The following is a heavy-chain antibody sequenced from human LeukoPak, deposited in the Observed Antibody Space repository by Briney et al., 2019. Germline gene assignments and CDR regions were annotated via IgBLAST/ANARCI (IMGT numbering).Heavy chain of an antibody. J-gene: IGHJ5*02. CDR1: GDSLSSCSNYY. CDR3: ARGSRYGRRIDP. Sequence: PSDTLSLPCTVSGDSLSSCSNYYWGCIRQLPGWGGEWIGSIHNSGSTYYNPSLKSRVTLSVDTSNDQFSLKLSSVSAADTAVYYCARGSRYGRRIDPWGKGTVVTVSS. V-gene: IGHV4-39*01. CDR2: IHNSGST. D-gene: IGHD5-24*01.